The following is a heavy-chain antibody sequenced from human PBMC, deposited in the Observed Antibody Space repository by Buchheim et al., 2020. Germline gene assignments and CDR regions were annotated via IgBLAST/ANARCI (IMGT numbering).Heavy chain of an antibody. V-gene: IGHV3-7*01. Sequence: VQLVESGGGLVQPGGSLRLSCAASGFTFSSYWMSWVRQAPGKGLEWVANIKQDGSEKYYVDSVKGRLTISRENAKNSLYLQMNSLRAEDTAVYYCARVAEYYGSGSFNYYYYYGMDVWGQGTT. CDR1: GFTFSSYW. CDR3: ARVAEYYGSGSFNYYYYYGMDV. D-gene: IGHD3-10*01. CDR2: IKQDGSEK. J-gene: IGHJ6*02.